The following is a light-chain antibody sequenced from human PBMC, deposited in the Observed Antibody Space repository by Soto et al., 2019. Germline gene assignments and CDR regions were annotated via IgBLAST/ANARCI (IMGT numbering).Light chain of an antibody. Sequence: IVLTQSPATLSLSPWERATLSCRASQSLSSNFLAWYQQKPGQPPRLLIYDSSSRATGIPDRFSGSGSGTDFTLTISRLEPEDFAVYYCQQYGSSFITFGQGTRLEIK. V-gene: IGKV3-20*01. CDR3: QQYGSSFIT. CDR2: DSS. CDR1: QSLSSNF. J-gene: IGKJ5*01.